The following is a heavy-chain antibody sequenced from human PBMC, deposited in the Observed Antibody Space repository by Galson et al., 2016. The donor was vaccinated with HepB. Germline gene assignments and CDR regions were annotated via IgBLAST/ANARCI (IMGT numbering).Heavy chain of an antibody. CDR2: ISGRGGNT. V-gene: IGHV3-23*01. Sequence: SLRLSCAASGFTVSSKYMSWVRQAPGKGLEWISAISGRGGNTYYADSVKGRFTISRDNSKDTLYLEMNSLRVEDTAVYYCAKAPNPGTTLYPLDYWGQGSLVTVSS. CDR1: GFTVSSKY. CDR3: AKAPNPGTTLYPLDY. D-gene: IGHD1-7*01. J-gene: IGHJ4*02.